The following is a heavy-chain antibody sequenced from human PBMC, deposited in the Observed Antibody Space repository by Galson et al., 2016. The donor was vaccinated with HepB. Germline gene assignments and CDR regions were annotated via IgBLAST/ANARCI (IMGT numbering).Heavy chain of an antibody. D-gene: IGHD3-3*01. Sequence: SLRLSCAASGFIFSTYSMNWVRQAPGKGLEWVSSISDSSSYIYYADSVKGRFTISRDNAKSSLSLQMDSLRAEDTAVYYCARALRGSGYYAIYHYGMDVWGQGTTVTVSS. CDR2: ISDSSSYI. V-gene: IGHV3-21*01. J-gene: IGHJ6*02. CDR3: ARALRGSGYYAIYHYGMDV. CDR1: GFIFSTYS.